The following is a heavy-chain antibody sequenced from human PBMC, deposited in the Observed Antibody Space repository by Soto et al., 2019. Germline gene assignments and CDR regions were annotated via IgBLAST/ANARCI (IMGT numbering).Heavy chain of an antibody. CDR1: GYSFTSYW. CDR3: ARHVGDTMVRGVIKSPYYYVMAV. D-gene: IGHD3-10*01. V-gene: IGHV5-51*01. J-gene: IGHJ6*02. CDR2: IYPGDSDT. Sequence: GESLKISCKGSGYSFTSYWIGWVRQMPGKGLEWMGIIYPGDSDTRYSPSFQGQVTISADESISTAYLQWSSLKASDTAMYYCARHVGDTMVRGVIKSPYYYVMAVWGQGTTVPVSS.